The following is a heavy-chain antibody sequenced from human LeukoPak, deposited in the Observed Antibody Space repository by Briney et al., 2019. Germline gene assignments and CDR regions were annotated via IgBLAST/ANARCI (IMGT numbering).Heavy chain of an antibody. V-gene: IGHV4-39*07. CDR2: IYYSGST. CDR1: GGSISSGTYY. Sequence: PSETLSLTCTVSGGSISSGTYYWGWIRQPPGKGLEWIGSIYYSGSTYYNPSLKSRVTISVDTSKNQFSLKLSSVTAADTAVYYCARDFGTYSSSWSNFDYWGQGTLVTVSS. CDR3: ARDFGTYSSSWSNFDY. D-gene: IGHD6-13*01. J-gene: IGHJ4*02.